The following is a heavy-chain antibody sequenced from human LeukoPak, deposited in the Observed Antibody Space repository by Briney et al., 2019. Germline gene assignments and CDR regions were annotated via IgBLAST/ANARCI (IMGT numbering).Heavy chain of an antibody. CDR1: GFIFNIHG. J-gene: IGHJ4*02. CDR3: ARAVRGYSYVLDY. V-gene: IGHV3-23*01. D-gene: IGHD5-18*01. CDR2: ITGDAGRT. Sequence: PGGSLRLSCAASGFIFNIHGMNWVRQAPGKGLEWVSGITGDAGRTYYADSVKGRFTISRDNSKNTLYLQMNSLRVADTAVYYCARAVRGYSYVLDYWGQGTLVTVSS.